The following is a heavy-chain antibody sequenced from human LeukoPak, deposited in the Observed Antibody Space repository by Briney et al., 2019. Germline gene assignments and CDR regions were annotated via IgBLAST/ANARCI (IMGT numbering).Heavy chain of an antibody. J-gene: IGHJ6*03. V-gene: IGHV3-20*04. Sequence: GGSLRLSCAASGFTFDNHAMSWVRQAPERGLEWVSVISANGADKYYADSVKGRFTISRDNAKNSLYLQMNSLRAEDTALYYCARDRDYYGSGSYLYYYMDVWGKGTTVTVSS. CDR2: ISANGADK. CDR3: ARDRDYYGSGSYLYYYMDV. CDR1: GFTFDNHA. D-gene: IGHD3-10*01.